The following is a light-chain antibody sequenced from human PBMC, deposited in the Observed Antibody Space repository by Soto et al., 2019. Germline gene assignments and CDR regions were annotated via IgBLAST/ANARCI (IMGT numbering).Light chain of an antibody. V-gene: IGLV2-8*01. CDR1: SSDIGDYNY. CDR3: SSYAGNRNVV. J-gene: IGLJ2*01. Sequence: QSALTQPPSASGSPGQSVTISCTGTSSDIGDYNYVSWFQHHPGKAPKLLIYDVSKRPSGVPDRFSGSKSGNTASLTVSGLQAEDESDYYCSSYAGNRNVVFDGGTKLTVL. CDR2: DVS.